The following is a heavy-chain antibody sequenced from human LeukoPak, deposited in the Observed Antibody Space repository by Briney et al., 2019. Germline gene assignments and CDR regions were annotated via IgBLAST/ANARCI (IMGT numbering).Heavy chain of an antibody. CDR1: GFTFSSYE. CDR2: ISSSGSTI. D-gene: IGHD6-13*01. CDR3: ARSSHIAAFDY. J-gene: IGHJ4*02. V-gene: IGHV3-48*03. Sequence: GGSLRLSCAASGFTFSSYEMNWVRQAPGKGLEWVSYISSSGSTIYYADSVKGRFTISRDNAKNSLYLQMNSLRAEDTDVYYCARSSHIAAFDYWGQGTLVTVSS.